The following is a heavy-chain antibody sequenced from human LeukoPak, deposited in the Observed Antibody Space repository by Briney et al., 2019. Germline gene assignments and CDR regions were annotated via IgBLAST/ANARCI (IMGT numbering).Heavy chain of an antibody. V-gene: IGHV3-30*04. J-gene: IGHJ4*02. CDR1: GFTLSSYS. D-gene: IGHD4-11*01. CDR2: ISNDGTNK. CDR3: ARDGFYSNYGLDY. Sequence: GGSLRLSCAASGFTLSSYSTHWVRQAPGKGLEWVAIISNDGTNKYYADSVKGRFTISRDNSKNTLYLQMNSLRAEDTAVYYCARDGFYSNYGLDYWGQGTLVTVSS.